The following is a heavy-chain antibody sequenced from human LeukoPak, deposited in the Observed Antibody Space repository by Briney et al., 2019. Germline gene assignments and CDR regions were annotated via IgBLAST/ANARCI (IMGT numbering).Heavy chain of an antibody. CDR3: ARGSGGYYDSGRRYYYGMDV. CDR1: GFTFSNYW. CDR2: IYSGGST. V-gene: IGHV3-66*01. Sequence: GGSLRLSCVGSGFTFSNYWINWVRQAPGKGLEWVSVIYSGGSTYHADSVKGRFTISRDNSKNTLYLQMNSLRAEDTAVYYCARGSGGYYDSGRRYYYGMDVWGQGTTVTVSS. J-gene: IGHJ6*02. D-gene: IGHD3-22*01.